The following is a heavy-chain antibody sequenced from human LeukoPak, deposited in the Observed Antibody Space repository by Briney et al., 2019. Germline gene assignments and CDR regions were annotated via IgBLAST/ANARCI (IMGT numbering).Heavy chain of an antibody. Sequence: ASVKVSCKASGYTFTGYYMHWVRQAPGQGLEWMGWINPNSGGTNYARKFQGRVTMTRDTSISTAYMELSRLRSDDTAVYYCARGGSSWYGFDYWGQGTLVTVSS. V-gene: IGHV1-2*02. D-gene: IGHD6-13*01. CDR1: GYTFTGYY. J-gene: IGHJ4*02. CDR2: INPNSGGT. CDR3: ARGGSSWYGFDY.